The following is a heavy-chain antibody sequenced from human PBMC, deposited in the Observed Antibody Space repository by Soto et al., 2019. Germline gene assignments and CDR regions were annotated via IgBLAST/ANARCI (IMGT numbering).Heavy chain of an antibody. V-gene: IGHV4-59*01. D-gene: IGHD3-10*01. CDR1: GGSISSYY. Sequence: SETLSLTCTVSGGSISSYYWSWIRQPPGKGLEWIGYIYYSGSTNYNPSLKSRVTISVDTSKNQFSLKLSSVTAADTAVYYCARVGPMVRGEAYTGIDYWGQGTLVTVSS. J-gene: IGHJ4*02. CDR3: ARVGPMVRGEAYTGIDY. CDR2: IYYSGST.